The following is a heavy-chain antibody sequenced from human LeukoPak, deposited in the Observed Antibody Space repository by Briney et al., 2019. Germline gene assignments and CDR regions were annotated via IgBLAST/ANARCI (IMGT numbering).Heavy chain of an antibody. CDR2: IYTSGST. Sequence: SETLSLTCTVSGGSISSGSYYWSWIRQPAGKGLEWIGRIYTSGSTNYNPSLKSRVTISVDTSKNQFSLKLSSVTAADTAVYYCARGIGFGEEPDVEPDVDYYMDVWGKGTTVTISS. D-gene: IGHD3-10*01. V-gene: IGHV4-61*02. J-gene: IGHJ6*03. CDR1: GGSISSGSYY. CDR3: ARGIGFGEEPDVEPDVDYYMDV.